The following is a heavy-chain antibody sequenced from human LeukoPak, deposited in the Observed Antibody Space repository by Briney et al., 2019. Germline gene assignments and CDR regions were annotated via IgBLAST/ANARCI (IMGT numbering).Heavy chain of an antibody. Sequence: PSETLSLTCAVYGGSFSGYYWSWIRQPPGKGLEWIGEVNHSGSTNYNPSLKSRVTISVDTSKNQFSLKLSSVTAADTAVYYCARGDIVARPFDYWGQGTLVTVSS. CDR3: ARGDIVARPFDY. D-gene: IGHD5-12*01. J-gene: IGHJ4*02. CDR2: VNHSGST. CDR1: GGSFSGYY. V-gene: IGHV4-34*01.